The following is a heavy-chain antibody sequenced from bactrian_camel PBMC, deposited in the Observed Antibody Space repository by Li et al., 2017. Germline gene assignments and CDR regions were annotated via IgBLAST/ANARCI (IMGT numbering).Heavy chain of an antibody. CDR2: HYTGTATT. J-gene: IGHJ4*01. Sequence: HVQLVESGGGSVQAGDSLRLSCEISLYIYSSYCMGWFRQAPGKEREAVAAHYTGTATTYVADSVKGRFAISQDTVRYTVYLQMNNLQPEDTATYYCAEGRGSRGEHCYSLNYWGQGTQVTVS. CDR1: LYIYSSYC. CDR3: AEGRGSRGEHCYSLNY. V-gene: IGHV3S1*01. D-gene: IGHD6*01.